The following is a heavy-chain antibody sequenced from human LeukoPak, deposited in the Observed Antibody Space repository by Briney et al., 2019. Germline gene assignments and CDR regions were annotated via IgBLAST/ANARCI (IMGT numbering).Heavy chain of an antibody. V-gene: IGHV3-30*02. D-gene: IGHD6-6*01. CDR1: GFSFSSYG. CDR2: IRNDGSNK. CDR3: AKFGSSGLQGY. Sequence: GGSLRLSCAASGFSFSSYGMHWVRQAPGKGLEWVAFIRNDGSNKHYAGSVKGRFTISRDNSKNTLYLQMDSLKSEDTAVYYCAKFGSSGLQGYWGQGTLVTVSS. J-gene: IGHJ4*02.